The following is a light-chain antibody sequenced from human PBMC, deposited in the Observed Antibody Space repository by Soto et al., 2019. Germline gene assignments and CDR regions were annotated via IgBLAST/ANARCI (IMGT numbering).Light chain of an antibody. J-gene: IGLJ2*01. Sequence: QSVLTQLPSVSAAPGQQVTISCSGSSSNIGNNYVSWYQQLPGTAPKLLIYDNNKRPSGIPDRFSGSKSGTSGTLDITGLQTGDEADYYCATWDGSLPGEVFGGGTQLTVL. V-gene: IGLV1-51*01. CDR2: DNN. CDR1: SSNIGNNY. CDR3: ATWDGSLPGEV.